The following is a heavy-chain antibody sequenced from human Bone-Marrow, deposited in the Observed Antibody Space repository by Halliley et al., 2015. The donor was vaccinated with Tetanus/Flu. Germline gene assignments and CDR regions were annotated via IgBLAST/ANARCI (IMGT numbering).Heavy chain of an antibody. CDR3: AALIAASHFTDY. Sequence: QLVQSGAEVKKSGESLKISCEASGYSFTNYWIGWVRQMPGKGLEWMGFIYPGDPDTGYSPSFQGQVIISADKSVSTAYLQWSTLKASDPAVYYCAALIAASHFTDYWGQGTLVTVSS. CDR2: IYPGDPDT. V-gene: IGHV5-51*03. CDR1: GYSFTNYW. J-gene: IGHJ4*02. D-gene: IGHD6-13*01.